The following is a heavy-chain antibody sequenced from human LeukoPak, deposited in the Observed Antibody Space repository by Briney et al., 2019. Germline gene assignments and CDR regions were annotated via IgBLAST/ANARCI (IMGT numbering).Heavy chain of an antibody. J-gene: IGHJ4*02. CDR1: GGSISSYY. Sequence: TTSETLSLTCTVSGGSISSYYWSWLRQPPGKGLEWLGYIYYSVSTNYNPSLKSRVTISVDTSNTQFSLKLKSLTATDTAIYYCARHSSSWYYFDYWAQGILVTVSS. CDR2: IYYSVST. V-gene: IGHV4-59*08. D-gene: IGHD6-13*01. CDR3: ARHSSSWYYFDY.